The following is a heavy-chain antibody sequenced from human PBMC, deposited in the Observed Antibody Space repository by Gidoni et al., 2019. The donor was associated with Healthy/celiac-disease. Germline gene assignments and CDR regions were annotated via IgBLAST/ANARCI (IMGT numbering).Heavy chain of an antibody. CDR1: GGSFSGYY. CDR3: ARGNLRAMTVTTPADY. Sequence: QVQLQQWGAGLLKPSENLSLTCAVYGGSFSGYYWSWIRQPPGKGLEWIGEINHSGSTNYKPSLKSRVIISVDTSKNQFPLKLSSVTSADTAVYYCARGNLRAMTVTTPADYWGQGTLVTVSS. J-gene: IGHJ4*02. D-gene: IGHD4-17*01. CDR2: INHSGST. V-gene: IGHV4-34*01.